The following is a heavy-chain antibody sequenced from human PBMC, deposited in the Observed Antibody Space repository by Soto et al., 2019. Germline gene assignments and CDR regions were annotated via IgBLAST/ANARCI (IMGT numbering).Heavy chain of an antibody. CDR1: GDSVSSNSAA. V-gene: IGHV6-1*01. CDR3: AHENVLRYFDWLSRRPSAFDI. J-gene: IGHJ3*02. Sequence: SQTLSLTCAISGDSVSSNSAAWNWIRQSPSRGLEWLGRTYYRSKWYNDYAVSVKSRITINPDTSKNQFSLQLNSVTPEDTAVYYCAHENVLRYFDWLSRRPSAFDIWGQGTMVTVSS. CDR2: TYYRSKWYN. D-gene: IGHD3-9*01.